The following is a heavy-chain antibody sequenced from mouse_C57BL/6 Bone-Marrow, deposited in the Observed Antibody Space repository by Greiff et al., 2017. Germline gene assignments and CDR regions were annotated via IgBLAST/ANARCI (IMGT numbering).Heavy chain of an antibody. J-gene: IGHJ4*01. CDR3: ARETWDGFMDY. D-gene: IGHD4-1*01. V-gene: IGHV3-1*01. CDR1: GYSITSGYD. CDR2: ISSSGST. Sequence: DVKLQESGPGMVKPSQSLSLTCTVTGYSITSGYDWHWIRHFPGNKLEWMGYISSSGSTNYNPPLKSRISITHDTSKNHFFLKLNSVTTEDTATYYCARETWDGFMDYWGQGTSVTVSS.